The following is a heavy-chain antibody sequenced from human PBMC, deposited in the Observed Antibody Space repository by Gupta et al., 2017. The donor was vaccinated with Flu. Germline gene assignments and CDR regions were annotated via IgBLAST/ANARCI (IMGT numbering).Heavy chain of an antibody. J-gene: IGHJ3*02. CDR1: GMTFSSYD. CDR3: AKHRLWLEGRDAFDT. D-gene: IGHD6-19*01. Sequence: HVQLVESGGGVVQPGRSLRLSCISYGMTFSSYDLHWVRQAPGKGLEWVAHVSNDGTNKDYADSVRDRFTISRDNSRDTMYLQMDSLTSEDTALYYCAKHRLWLEGRDAFDTWGQGTMGTVSS. V-gene: IGHV3-30*18. CDR2: VSNDGTNK.